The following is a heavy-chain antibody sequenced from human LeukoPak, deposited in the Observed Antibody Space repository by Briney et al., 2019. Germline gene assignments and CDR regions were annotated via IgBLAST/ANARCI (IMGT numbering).Heavy chain of an antibody. V-gene: IGHV3-30-3*01. J-gene: IGHJ3*02. Sequence: GRSLRLSCAASGFTFSSYAMHWVRQAPGKGLEWVAVISYDGIVKYYADSVKGRFTISRDNSKNTLYLQMNSLRAEDTAVYYCARPYSGSFKDAFDIWGQGTMVTVSS. CDR3: ARPYSGSFKDAFDI. CDR2: ISYDGIVK. CDR1: GFTFSSYA. D-gene: IGHD1-26*01.